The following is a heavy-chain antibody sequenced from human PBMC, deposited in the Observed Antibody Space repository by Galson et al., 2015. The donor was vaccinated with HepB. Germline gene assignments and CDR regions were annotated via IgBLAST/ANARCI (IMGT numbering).Heavy chain of an antibody. CDR3: AKLVVVVAANARDY. V-gene: IGHV3-30*02. J-gene: IGHJ4*02. CDR1: GFTFSSYG. CDR2: IRYDGSNK. Sequence: SPRLSCAASGFTFSSYGMHWVRQAPGKGLEWVAFIRYDGSNKYYADSVKGRFTISRDNSKNTLYLQMNSLRAEDTAVYYCAKLVVVVAANARDYWGQGTLVTVSS. D-gene: IGHD2-15*01.